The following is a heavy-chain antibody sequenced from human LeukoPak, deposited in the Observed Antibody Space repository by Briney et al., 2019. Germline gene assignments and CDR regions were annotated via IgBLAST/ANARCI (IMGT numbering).Heavy chain of an antibody. CDR2: INSDGSRI. V-gene: IGHV3-74*01. CDR3: ARVGTGNWYFDL. J-gene: IGHJ2*01. D-gene: IGHD3-10*01. CDR1: GFTFSSYW. Sequence: AGGSLRLSCAASGFTFSSYWMHWVRQAPGKGLVWVSRINSDGSRISYADSVKGRFTISRDNAKNTVSLQMNSLRAEDTAVYYCARVGTGNWYFDLWGRGTLVTVSS.